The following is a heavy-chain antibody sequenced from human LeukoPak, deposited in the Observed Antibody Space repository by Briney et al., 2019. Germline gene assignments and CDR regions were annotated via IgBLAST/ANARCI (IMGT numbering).Heavy chain of an antibody. Sequence: ASVKVSCKASGNTFTRYYMHWVRQAPGQGLGWMGIINPSGVSTIYAQNFQGRVTMTRDTSTSTVYMELSSLRSEDTAVHYCARDQDDYGLFDYWGQGTLVTVSS. CDR3: ARDQDDYGLFDY. CDR2: INPSGVST. CDR1: GNTFTRYY. J-gene: IGHJ4*02. V-gene: IGHV1-46*01. D-gene: IGHD4-17*01.